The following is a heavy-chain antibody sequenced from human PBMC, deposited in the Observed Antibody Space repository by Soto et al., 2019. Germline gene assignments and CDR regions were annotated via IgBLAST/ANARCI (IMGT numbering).Heavy chain of an antibody. Sequence: GGSLRLSCAASGFTFSNYWMTWVRQAPGKGLEWVANIKQDGSEKNYVDSVKSRLTISRDNAKNSLYLQMSSLRAEGTAVYYCGREDYDILTGYYNDYYYGLDVWGQGTTVTVSS. J-gene: IGHJ6*02. D-gene: IGHD3-9*01. CDR3: GREDYDILTGYYNDYYYGLDV. V-gene: IGHV3-7*03. CDR1: GFTFSNYW. CDR2: IKQDGSEK.